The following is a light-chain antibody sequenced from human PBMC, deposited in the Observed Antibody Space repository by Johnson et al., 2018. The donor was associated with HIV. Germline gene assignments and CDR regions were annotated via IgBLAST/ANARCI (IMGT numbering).Light chain of an antibody. V-gene: IGLV1-51*02. CDR3: GTWDSSLSAGYG. CDR2: EST. CDR1: NSNIGNNY. Sequence: QSVLTQPPSVSAAPGQKVTISCSGSNSNIGNNYVSWYQQLPGTASKLLIYESTNRPSGIPDRFSGSKSGTSATLGITGLQTGDAADYYCGTWDSSLSAGYGFGTGTKVTVL. J-gene: IGLJ1*01.